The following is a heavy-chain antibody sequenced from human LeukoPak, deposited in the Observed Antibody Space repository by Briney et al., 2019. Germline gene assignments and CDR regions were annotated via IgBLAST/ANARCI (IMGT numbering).Heavy chain of an antibody. J-gene: IGHJ4*02. Sequence: SETLSLTCTVSGGSISSYYWSWIRQPPGKGLEWIGYIYYSGSTNYGPSLKSRVTISVDTSKNQFSLKLSSVTAADTAVYYCARRVGTPYSSSWEIDYWGQGTLVTVPS. CDR2: IYYSGST. V-gene: IGHV4-59*01. D-gene: IGHD6-13*01. CDR1: GGSISSYY. CDR3: ARRVGTPYSSSWEIDY.